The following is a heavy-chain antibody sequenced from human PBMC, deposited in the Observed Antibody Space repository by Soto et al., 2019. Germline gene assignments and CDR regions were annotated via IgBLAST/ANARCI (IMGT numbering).Heavy chain of an antibody. CDR1: GFTFANYD. CDR2: ILHDGSAE. D-gene: IGHD4-4*01. Sequence: GGSLRLSCAASGFTFANYDMHWVRQAPGKGLEWMALILHDGSAEYYADSVKGRFTISRDNSKSTLYLQVNSLSAEDTGVYYCARSRDGYSFYFYYGMDVWGQGTTVTVSS. V-gene: IGHV3-30*03. J-gene: IGHJ6*02. CDR3: ARSRDGYSFYFYYGMDV.